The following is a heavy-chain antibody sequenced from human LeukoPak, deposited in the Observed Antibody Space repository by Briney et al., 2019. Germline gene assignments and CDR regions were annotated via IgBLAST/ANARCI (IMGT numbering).Heavy chain of an antibody. V-gene: IGHV3-66*01. D-gene: IGHD5-24*01. CDR1: GFTVSSNY. CDR2: IYSGGST. CDR3: ARMSRDGYNYDY. J-gene: IGHJ4*02. Sequence: PGGSLRLSCAASGFTVSSNYMSWVRQAPGKGLEWVSVIYSGGSTYHADSVKGRFTISRDNSKNTLYLQMNSLRAEDTAVYYCARMSRDGYNYDYWGQGTLVTVSS.